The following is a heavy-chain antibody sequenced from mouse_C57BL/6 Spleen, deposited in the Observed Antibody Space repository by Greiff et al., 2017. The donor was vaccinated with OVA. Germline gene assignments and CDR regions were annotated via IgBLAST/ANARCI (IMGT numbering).Heavy chain of an antibody. CDR2: INPSNGGT. V-gene: IGHV1-53*01. Sequence: VQLKEPGTELVKPGASVKLSCKASGYTFTSYWMHWVKQRPGQGLEWIGNINPSNGGTNYNEKFKSKATLTVDKSSSTAYMQLSSLTSEDSAVYYCARELGLRYVYYAMDYWGQGTSGTVSS. CDR1: GYTFTSYW. J-gene: IGHJ4*01. D-gene: IGHD1-1*01. CDR3: ARELGLRYVYYAMDY.